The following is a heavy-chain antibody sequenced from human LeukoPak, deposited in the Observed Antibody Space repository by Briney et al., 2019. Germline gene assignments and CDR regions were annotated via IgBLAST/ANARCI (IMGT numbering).Heavy chain of an antibody. Sequence: PGGSLRLSCAASGFTLRSYWMSWVRQAPGRGLEWVANIKQDGSEKYYVDSVKGRFTISRDNAKNSLDLQMNSLRAEDTAVYYCARDTGHGTWYGAEYFQHWGQGTLVTVSS. CDR2: IKQDGSEK. CDR1: GFTLRSYW. J-gene: IGHJ1*01. CDR3: ARDTGHGTWYGAEYFQH. V-gene: IGHV3-7*04. D-gene: IGHD6-13*01.